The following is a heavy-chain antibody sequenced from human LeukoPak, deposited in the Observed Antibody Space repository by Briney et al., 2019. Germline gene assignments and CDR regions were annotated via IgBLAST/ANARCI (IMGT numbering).Heavy chain of an antibody. J-gene: IGHJ4*02. D-gene: IGHD3-10*01. CDR1: GGSISSYY. Sequence: SETLSLTCTVSGGSISSYYWSWIRQPPGKGLEWIGYIYYSGSTNYNPSLKSRVTISVDTSKNQFSLKLSSVTAADTAVYYCARDKLWFGDLDYWGQGTLVTVSS. CDR3: ARDKLWFGDLDY. V-gene: IGHV4-59*01. CDR2: IYYSGST.